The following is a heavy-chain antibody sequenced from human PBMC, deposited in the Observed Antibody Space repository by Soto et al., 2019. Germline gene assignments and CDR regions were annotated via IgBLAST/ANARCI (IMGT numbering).Heavy chain of an antibody. Sequence: PGGSLRLSCAASGFTFSSYGMHWVRQAPGKGLEWVAVISYDGSNKYYADSVKGRFTISRDNSKNTLYLQMNSLRAEDTAVYYCAKDRSGYNWFDPWGQGPLVTVSS. CDR2: ISYDGSNK. CDR1: GFTFSSYG. J-gene: IGHJ5*02. CDR3: AKDRSGYNWFDP. D-gene: IGHD6-25*01. V-gene: IGHV3-30*18.